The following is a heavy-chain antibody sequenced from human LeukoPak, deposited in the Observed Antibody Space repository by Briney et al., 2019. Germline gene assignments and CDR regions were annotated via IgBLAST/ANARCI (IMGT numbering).Heavy chain of an antibody. V-gene: IGHV1-3*01. D-gene: IGHD3-9*01. CDR2: INAGNGNT. CDR1: GYTFTSYA. Sequence: GASVKVSCKASGYTFTSYAIHWVRQAPGQRLEWMGWINAGNGNTKYSQKFQGRITITRDTSANTAYMELSSLRSEDTAVYYCARGSTGWPYYFDYWGQGTLVTVSS. J-gene: IGHJ4*02. CDR3: ARGSTGWPYYFDY.